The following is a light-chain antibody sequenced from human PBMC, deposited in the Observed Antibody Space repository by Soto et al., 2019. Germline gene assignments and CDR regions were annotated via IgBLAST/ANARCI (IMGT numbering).Light chain of an antibody. Sequence: EIVLTQSPGTLSLSPGERATLSCRASQSVSSSYLAWYQQKPGQAPRLLIYGASSRDTGIPDRFSGSGSGTDLTLTISRLEPEDFAVYYCKQYGSSPTTFGQGTKVEIK. CDR1: QSVSSSY. J-gene: IGKJ1*01. CDR2: GAS. V-gene: IGKV3-20*01. CDR3: KQYGSSPTT.